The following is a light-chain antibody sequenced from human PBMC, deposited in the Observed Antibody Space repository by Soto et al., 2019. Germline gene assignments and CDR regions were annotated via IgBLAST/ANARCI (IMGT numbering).Light chain of an antibody. V-gene: IGLV2-14*01. CDR2: DVS. J-gene: IGLJ1*01. CDR3: SSYTSRSTLGV. Sequence: QSVLTQPASVSGSPGQSITISCTGTSSDVGGYNYVSWFQQHPGKAPKLMIYDVSYRPSGVSIRFSGSKSGNTASLTISGLHAEDEADYYCSSYTSRSTLGVFGTGTKVTVL. CDR1: SSDVGGYNY.